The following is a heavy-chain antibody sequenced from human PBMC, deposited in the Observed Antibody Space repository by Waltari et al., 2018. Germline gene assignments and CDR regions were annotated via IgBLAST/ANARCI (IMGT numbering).Heavy chain of an antibody. CDR1: GGSISRTSYY. CDR3: ARPCCVGGGALLSLDL. Sequence: QLQLQESGPGLVKPSETLSLTCTAPGGSISRTSYYWGRIRQPPGKGLEWIGSFYYGGKTYYNPSLQSRITISVDTSKNQFSLKLNSVTAADTAVYYCARPCCVGGGALLSLDLWGQGTLVTVSS. CDR2: FYYGGKT. D-gene: IGHD3-16*01. J-gene: IGHJ5*02. V-gene: IGHV4-39*01.